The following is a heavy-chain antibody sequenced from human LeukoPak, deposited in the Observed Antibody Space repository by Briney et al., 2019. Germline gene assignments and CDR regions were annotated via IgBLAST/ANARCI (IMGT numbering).Heavy chain of an antibody. J-gene: IGHJ4*02. CDR3: ARSIGYSSSWYYFDY. Sequence: GRSLRLSCAASGFTFSSYAMNWVRQAPGKGLEWVSSISSSSSYIYYADSVKGRFTISRDNAKNSLYLQMNSLRAEDTAVYYCARSIGYSSSWYYFDYWGQGTLVTVSS. D-gene: IGHD6-13*01. CDR2: ISSSSSYI. V-gene: IGHV3-21*01. CDR1: GFTFSSYA.